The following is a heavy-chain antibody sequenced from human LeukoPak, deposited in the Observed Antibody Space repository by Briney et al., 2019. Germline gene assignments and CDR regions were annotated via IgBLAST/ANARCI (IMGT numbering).Heavy chain of an antibody. CDR1: GFTFSSYW. Sequence: PGGSLRLSCAASGFTFSSYWMSWVRQAPGKGLEWVANIKQDGSEKYYVDSVKGRFTISRDNAKNSLYLQMNSLRAEDTAVYYCARGTWGQVQTYYFDYWGQGTLVTVSS. D-gene: IGHD3-16*01. CDR3: ARGTWGQVQTYYFDY. V-gene: IGHV3-7*01. CDR2: IKQDGSEK. J-gene: IGHJ4*02.